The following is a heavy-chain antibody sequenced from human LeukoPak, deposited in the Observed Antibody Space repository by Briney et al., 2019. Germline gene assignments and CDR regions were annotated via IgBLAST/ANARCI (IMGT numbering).Heavy chain of an antibody. CDR3: ARGRGYSSQGIYYYYYYMDV. Sequence: SETLSLTCTVSGGSISSNSYYWGWLRQPPGKGLEWIGSIYYSGSTYYNPSLKSRVTISVDTSKNQFSLKLSSVTAADTGVYYCARGRGYSSQGIYYYYYYMDVWGKGTTVTVSS. D-gene: IGHD6-13*01. V-gene: IGHV4-39*07. J-gene: IGHJ6*03. CDR1: GGSISSNSYY. CDR2: IYYSGST.